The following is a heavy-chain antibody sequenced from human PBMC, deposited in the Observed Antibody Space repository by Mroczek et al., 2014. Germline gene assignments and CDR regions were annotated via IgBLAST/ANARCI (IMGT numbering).Heavy chain of an antibody. J-gene: IGHJ5*02. V-gene: IGHV3-48*01. CDR1: GFTFSSYS. CDR3: ARDLVGATSGWFDP. Sequence: VQLVESGGGLVQPGGSLRLSCAASGFTFSSYSMNWVRQAPGKGLEWVSYISSSSSTIYYADSVKGRFTISRDNAKNSLYLQMNSLRAEDTAVYYCARDLVGATSGWFDPWGQGTLVTVSS. D-gene: IGHD1-26*01. CDR2: ISSSSSTI.